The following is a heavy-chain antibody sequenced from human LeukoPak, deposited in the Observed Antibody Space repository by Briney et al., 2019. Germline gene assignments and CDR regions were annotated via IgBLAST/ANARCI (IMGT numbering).Heavy chain of an antibody. CDR3: AKDSLRTVPKASFDY. D-gene: IGHD2-2*01. V-gene: IGHV3-30*02. Sequence: GGSLRLSCAASGFTFSSYGMHWVRQAPGKGLEWVAFIRYDGSNKYYADSVKGRFTISRDNSKNTLYLQMNSLRAEDRAVYYCAKDSLRTVPKASFDYWGQGTLVTVSS. J-gene: IGHJ4*02. CDR1: GFTFSSYG. CDR2: IRYDGSNK.